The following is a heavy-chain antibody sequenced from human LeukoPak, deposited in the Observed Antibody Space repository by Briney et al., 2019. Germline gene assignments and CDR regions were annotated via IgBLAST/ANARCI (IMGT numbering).Heavy chain of an antibody. Sequence: SETLSLTCTVSGGSISSRNWWSWVRQPPGKGLEWIGEIYHSGSTNYNPSFKSRVTMSVDTSKNQFFLKLSSVTAADTAVYYCARDTSGWYHWFDPWGQGTLVTVSS. CDR3: ARDTSGWYHWFDP. CDR1: GGSISSRNW. CDR2: IYHSGST. D-gene: IGHD6-19*01. V-gene: IGHV4-4*02. J-gene: IGHJ5*02.